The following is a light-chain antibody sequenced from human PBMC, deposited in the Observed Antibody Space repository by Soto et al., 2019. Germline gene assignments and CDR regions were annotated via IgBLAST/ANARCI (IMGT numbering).Light chain of an antibody. CDR2: DIS. Sequence: EIVMTQSAATLSVSPWETASLSCRASQSAGNFLAWYQQKPGQAPRLLIYDISTRATGIPARFSGSGSGTEFTLTINSLQSEDSAVYYCQQHNQWPITFGQGTRLEI. CDR1: QSAGNF. V-gene: IGKV3D-15*01. J-gene: IGKJ5*01. CDR3: QQHNQWPIT.